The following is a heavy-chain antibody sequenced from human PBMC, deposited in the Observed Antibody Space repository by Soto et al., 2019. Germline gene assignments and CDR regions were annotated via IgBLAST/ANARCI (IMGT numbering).Heavy chain of an antibody. D-gene: IGHD5-18*01. CDR1: GFTFSSYA. CDR3: AKADRKDTQLWPHYYYCGMDV. Sequence: GGSLRLSCAASGFTFSSYAMSWVRQAPGKGLEWVSAISGSGGSTYYADSVKGRFTISRDNSKNTLYLQMNSLRAEDTAVYYCAKADRKDTQLWPHYYYCGMDVWGQGTTVTVSS. CDR2: ISGSGGST. J-gene: IGHJ6*02. V-gene: IGHV3-23*01.